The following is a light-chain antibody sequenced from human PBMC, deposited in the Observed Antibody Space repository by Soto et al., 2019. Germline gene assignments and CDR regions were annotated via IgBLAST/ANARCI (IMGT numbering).Light chain of an antibody. CDR3: QHRSSWPIT. CDR2: DIS. J-gene: IGKJ5*01. CDR1: QSVSGY. V-gene: IGKV3-11*01. Sequence: EIVLTQSPGTLSLSPGERATLSCRASQSVSGYLAWYQQKPGQASRLLIYDISKRATGIPARFSGSGSATDFTLTISSLEPEDFAVYYCQHRSSWPITFGQGTRLEIK.